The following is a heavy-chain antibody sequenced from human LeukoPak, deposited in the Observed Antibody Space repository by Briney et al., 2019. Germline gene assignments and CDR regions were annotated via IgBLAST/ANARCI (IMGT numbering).Heavy chain of an antibody. CDR3: AKHGYSYGTRDAFDI. CDR1: GFTVSSNY. CDR2: FSDSGGNT. D-gene: IGHD5-18*01. J-gene: IGHJ3*02. Sequence: GGSLRLSCPASGFTVSSNYMSWVRQAPGKGLEWVSAFSDSGGNTHYADSVKGRFTISRDNSKNTMYLQMNSLGAEDTAVYYCAKHGYSYGTRDAFDIWGQGTLVTVSS. V-gene: IGHV3-23*01.